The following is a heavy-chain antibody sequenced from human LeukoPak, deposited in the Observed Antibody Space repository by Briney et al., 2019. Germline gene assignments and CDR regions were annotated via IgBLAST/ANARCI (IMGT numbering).Heavy chain of an antibody. CDR3: AQRVGWYKTFDY. J-gene: IGHJ4*02. V-gene: IGHV3-49*04. Sequence: QAGEPLRLSCTASGFTFGDYAMSWVRQAPGKGLEWVGFIRSKAYGGTTEYAASVKGRYTISRDDSQSIAYLQMNSLKTEDTAVYYCAQRVGWYKTFDYWGQGTLVTVSS. CDR2: IRSKAYGGTT. CDR1: GFTFGDYA. D-gene: IGHD6-19*01.